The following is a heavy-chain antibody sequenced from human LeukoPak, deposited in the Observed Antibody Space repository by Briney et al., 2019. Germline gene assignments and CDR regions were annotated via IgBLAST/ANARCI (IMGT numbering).Heavy chain of an antibody. CDR3: ARQKPFTAYNFYYYGMDV. CDR1: GYTFTGYY. Sequence: ASVKVSCKASGYTFTGYYMHWVRQAPGQGLEWMGWINPNSGGTNYAQKFQGRVTMTRDTSISTAYMELSRLRSDDTAVYYCARQKPFTAYNFYYYGMDVWGQGTTVTVSS. CDR2: INPNSGGT. V-gene: IGHV1-2*02. J-gene: IGHJ6*02. D-gene: IGHD3-16*01.